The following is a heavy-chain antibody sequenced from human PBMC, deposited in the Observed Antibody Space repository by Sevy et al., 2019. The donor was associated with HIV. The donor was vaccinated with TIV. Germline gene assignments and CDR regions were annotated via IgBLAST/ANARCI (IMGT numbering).Heavy chain of an antibody. CDR1: GGSISSSSYY. V-gene: IGHV4-39*01. CDR3: ASLLWFGELSPNYDWFDP. D-gene: IGHD3-10*01. J-gene: IGHJ5*02. CDR2: IYYSGST. Sequence: SETLSLTCTVSGGSISSSSYYWGWIRQPPGKGLEWIGSIYYSGSTYYNPSLKSRVTISVDTSKNQFPLKLSSVTAADTAVYYCASLLWFGELSPNYDWFDPWGQGTLVTVSS.